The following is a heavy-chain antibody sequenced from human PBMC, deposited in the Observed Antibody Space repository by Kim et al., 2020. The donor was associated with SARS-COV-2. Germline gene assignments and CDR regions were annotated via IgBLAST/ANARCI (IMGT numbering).Heavy chain of an antibody. CDR3: ARDRWELLRGALYYFDY. V-gene: IGHV4-34*01. J-gene: IGHJ4*02. Sequence: LKSRVTTSVDTSKNQFSLKLSSVTAADTAVYYCARDRWELLRGALYYFDYWGQGTLVTVSS. D-gene: IGHD1-26*01.